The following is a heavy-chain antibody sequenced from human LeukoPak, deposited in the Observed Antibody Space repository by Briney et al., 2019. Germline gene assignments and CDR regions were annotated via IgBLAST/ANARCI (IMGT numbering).Heavy chain of an antibody. CDR1: GGSIRSTTYY. Sequence: SETLSLTCSVSGGSIRSTTYYWGWIRQPLGKGLEWIGSIYYSGNTYYNPSLRSRVTISVDTSKNQFSLKLSSVTAADTAVYYCARANMVRGVIPFDYWGQGTLVTVSS. J-gene: IGHJ4*02. D-gene: IGHD3-10*01. CDR2: IYYSGNT. V-gene: IGHV4-39*07. CDR3: ARANMVRGVIPFDY.